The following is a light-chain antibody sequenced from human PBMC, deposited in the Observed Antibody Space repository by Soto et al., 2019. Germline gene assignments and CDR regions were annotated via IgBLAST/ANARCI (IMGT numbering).Light chain of an antibody. Sequence: QSVLTQPPSASGTPGQRVTISCSGSSSNIGRNAVNWYQQLPGAAPTLLIYSSYQRPSGVPDRFSGSKSGTSGSLAIRGLQSEDEAAYYCAVWDDSLNAVVFGGGTKLNVL. CDR1: SSNIGRNA. V-gene: IGLV1-44*01. J-gene: IGLJ2*01. CDR2: SSY. CDR3: AVWDDSLNAVV.